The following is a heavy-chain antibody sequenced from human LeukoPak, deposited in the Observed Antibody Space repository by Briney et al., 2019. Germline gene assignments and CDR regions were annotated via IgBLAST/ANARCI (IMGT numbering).Heavy chain of an antibody. CDR3: AKDGGYSYGFEFDY. CDR2: ISGSGGST. D-gene: IGHD5-18*01. CDR1: GFTFSSYA. Sequence: HPGGSLRLSCAASGFTFSSYAMSWVRQAPGKGLEWVSAISGSGGSTYYADSVKGRFTISRDNSKNTLYLQMDSLRVEDTAVYYCAKDGGYSYGFEFDYWGQGTLVTVSS. J-gene: IGHJ4*02. V-gene: IGHV3-23*01.